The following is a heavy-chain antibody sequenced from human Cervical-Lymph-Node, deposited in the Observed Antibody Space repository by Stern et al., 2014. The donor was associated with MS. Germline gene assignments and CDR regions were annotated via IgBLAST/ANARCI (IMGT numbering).Heavy chain of an antibody. CDR3: ARITGSSSTDY. Sequence: QITLKESGPALVKPTQTLTLTCTFSGFSLSTSGMCVSWIRQPPGKALECHSLIEWDDDKYYSTSLKSRLTISKDSPKNQVVLTRTNMDPVDTATYYCARITGSSSTDYWGQGTLVTVSS. CDR1: GFSLSTSGMC. J-gene: IGHJ4*02. V-gene: IGHV2-70*01. D-gene: IGHD6-13*01. CDR2: IEWDDDK.